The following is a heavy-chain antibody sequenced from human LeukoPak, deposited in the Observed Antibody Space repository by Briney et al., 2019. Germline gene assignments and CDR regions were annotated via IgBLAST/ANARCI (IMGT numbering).Heavy chain of an antibody. J-gene: IGHJ4*02. CDR1: GFTFSSHV. V-gene: IGHV3-23*01. Sequence: GRSLRLSCAASGFTFSSHVMSWVRQAPGKGLEWVSAISNSGGSTYYADSVKGRFTISRDNSKNTLYLQMNSLRAEDTAVYYCAKDRSSMIVPCYDYWGQGTLVTVSS. CDR3: AKDRSSMIVPCYDY. D-gene: IGHD3-22*01. CDR2: ISNSGGST.